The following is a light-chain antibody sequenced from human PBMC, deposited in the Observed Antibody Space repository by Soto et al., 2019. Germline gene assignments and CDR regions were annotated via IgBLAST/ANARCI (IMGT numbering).Light chain of an antibody. V-gene: IGKV3-15*01. CDR1: QSVSSS. CDR3: QNYNNWQWT. Sequence: EMLMTQSPATLSVSPGERAALSCRASQSVSSSLAWYQQKPGQAPRLLIYGASTRATGIPARFSGSGSGTEFTLTVSSLQSEDFAVYYCQNYNNWQWTFGQGTKVEIK. CDR2: GAS. J-gene: IGKJ1*01.